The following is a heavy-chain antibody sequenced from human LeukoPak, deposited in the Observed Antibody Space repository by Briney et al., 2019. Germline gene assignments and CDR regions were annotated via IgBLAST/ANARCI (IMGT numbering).Heavy chain of an antibody. Sequence: GGSLRLSCAASGFTFSSYSMNWVRQAPGKGLEWVSYISSSSSTIYYADSVKGRFTISRDNAKNSLYLQMNSLRAEDTAVYYCARLYRIQLWPIGPNYYYYMDVWGKGTTVTVTS. CDR3: ARLYRIQLWPIGPNYYYYMDV. J-gene: IGHJ6*03. D-gene: IGHD5-18*01. CDR2: ISSSSSTI. CDR1: GFTFSSYS. V-gene: IGHV3-48*01.